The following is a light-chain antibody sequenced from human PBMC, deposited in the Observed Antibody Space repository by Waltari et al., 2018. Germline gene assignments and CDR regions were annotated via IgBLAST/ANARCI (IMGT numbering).Light chain of an antibody. CDR3: SSYTTSSAPGV. Sequence: QSAMTQPASVSGSPGQSITFFCSGTDSAVGAYDFVPWYQQHPGKAPHLIIYEVSNRPSGISNRFSASKSGNTASLTISGLQAEDEADYYCSSYTTSSAPGVFGTGTRVTVL. J-gene: IGLJ1*01. CDR2: EVS. V-gene: IGLV2-14*01. CDR1: DSAVGAYDF.